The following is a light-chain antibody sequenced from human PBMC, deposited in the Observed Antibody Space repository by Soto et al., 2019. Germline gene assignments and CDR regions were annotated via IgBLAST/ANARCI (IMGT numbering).Light chain of an antibody. CDR2: AAS. V-gene: IGKV1-39*01. CDR1: QNIGSY. J-gene: IGKJ2*01. Sequence: DIQMTQSPSSLSASVGDRVTITCRASQNIGSYLNWYQQKPGKPPKLLMYAASSLHSGVPSRFSGSGSGTDFTLTISGLQPEDFAIYYCQQSVCALPYTFGQGTKLEIK. CDR3: QQSVCALPYT.